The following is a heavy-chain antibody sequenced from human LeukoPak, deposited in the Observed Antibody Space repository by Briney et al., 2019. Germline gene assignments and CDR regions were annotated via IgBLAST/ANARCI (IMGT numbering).Heavy chain of an antibody. CDR3: ENAARDLMVRGALYYFDY. Sequence: PGGSLRLSCAASGFTFSSYAMSWVRQAPGKGLEWVSAISGSGGSTYYADSVKGRFTISRDNSKNTLYLQMNSLRAEDTAVYYCENAARDLMVRGALYYFDYWGQGTLVTVSS. V-gene: IGHV3-23*01. CDR2: ISGSGGST. D-gene: IGHD3-10*01. J-gene: IGHJ4*02. CDR1: GFTFSSYA.